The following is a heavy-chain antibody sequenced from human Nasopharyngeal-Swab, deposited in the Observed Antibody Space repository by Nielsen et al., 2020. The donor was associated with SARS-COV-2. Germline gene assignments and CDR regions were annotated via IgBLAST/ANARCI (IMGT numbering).Heavy chain of an antibody. CDR2: TYYRSKWYN. V-gene: IGHV6-1*01. J-gene: IGHJ4*02. CDR1: GDSVPSNSAA. Sequence: SQTLSLTCSISGDSVPSNSAAWNWIRQSPSRGLEWLGRTYYRSKWYNDYAVSVKSRITINPATSKNQFSLQLNSVTPEDTAVYYCARDGWWGTGGYFDYWGQGTLVTVSS. CDR3: ARDGWWGTGGYFDY. D-gene: IGHD2-8*02.